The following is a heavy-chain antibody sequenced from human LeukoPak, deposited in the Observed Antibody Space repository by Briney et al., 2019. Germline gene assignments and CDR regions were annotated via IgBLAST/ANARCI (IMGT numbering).Heavy chain of an antibody. CDR3: ARARAGYCSGGSCYPRVPYFDY. Sequence: PSETLSLTCAVYGGSFSGYYWSWIRQPPGKELEWIGEINHSGSTNYNPSLKNRVTISVDTSKNQFSLKLSSVTAADTAVYYCARARAGYCSGGSCYPRVPYFDYWGQGTLVTVSS. D-gene: IGHD2-15*01. V-gene: IGHV4-34*01. CDR2: INHSGST. J-gene: IGHJ4*02. CDR1: GGSFSGYY.